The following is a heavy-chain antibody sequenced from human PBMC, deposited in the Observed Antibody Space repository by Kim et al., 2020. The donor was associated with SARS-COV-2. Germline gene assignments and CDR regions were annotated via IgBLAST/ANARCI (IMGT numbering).Heavy chain of an antibody. Sequence: GGSLRLSCTASGFTFSSYWMHWARQVPGKGLVWVSRIKTDASSTKYADSVKGRFTISRDNAKNTLYLQMNSLRAEDTAVYYCARERDSSGNYWYFDLWGRGTLVAVSS. D-gene: IGHD3-22*01. CDR1: GFTFSSYW. J-gene: IGHJ2*01. V-gene: IGHV3-74*01. CDR2: IKTDASST. CDR3: ARERDSSGNYWYFDL.